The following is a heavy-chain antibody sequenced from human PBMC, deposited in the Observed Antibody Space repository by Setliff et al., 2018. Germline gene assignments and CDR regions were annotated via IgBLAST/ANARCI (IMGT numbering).Heavy chain of an antibody. CDR2: ISTSGNT. Sequence: SETLSLTCTVSGGSIINSYYWSWIRQPAGKGLEWIGRISTSGNTNYNPSLKSRVTVSLDPSKNQFSLKLTSMTAADTAVYYCARDQWVRSPPLYFSFSMDVWGQGTTVTVSS. J-gene: IGHJ6*02. CDR1: GGSIINSYY. V-gene: IGHV4-4*07. CDR3: ARDQWVRSPPLYFSFSMDV. D-gene: IGHD5-12*01.